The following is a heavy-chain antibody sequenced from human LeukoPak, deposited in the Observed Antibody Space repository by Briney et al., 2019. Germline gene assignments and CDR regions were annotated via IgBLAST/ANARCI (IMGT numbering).Heavy chain of an antibody. V-gene: IGHV3-23*01. J-gene: IGHJ4*02. CDR1: GFTFNTYA. CDR3: AKDRLAWSSGFDY. D-gene: IGHD3-10*01. CDR2: TSGSGGTT. Sequence: GSLRLSCAASGFTFNTYAMSWVCQAPGKGLEWISVTSGSGGTTYYAVSVKARYTISRDNSKNTVYLQMNSLRAEDTAVYYCAKDRLAWSSGFDYWGQGTLVTDPS.